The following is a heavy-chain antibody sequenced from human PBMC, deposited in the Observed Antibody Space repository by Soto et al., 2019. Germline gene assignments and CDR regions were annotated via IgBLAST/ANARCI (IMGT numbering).Heavy chain of an antibody. Sequence: GESLKISCKGSGYSFTSYWIGWVRQMPGKGLEWMGIIYPGDSDTRYSPSFQGQVTISADKPISTAYLQWSSLKASDTAMYYCARPRSGSYRLDYYGMDVWGQGTTVTVSS. CDR2: IYPGDSDT. V-gene: IGHV5-51*01. J-gene: IGHJ6*02. CDR3: ARPRSGSYRLDYYGMDV. CDR1: GYSFTSYW. D-gene: IGHD3-10*01.